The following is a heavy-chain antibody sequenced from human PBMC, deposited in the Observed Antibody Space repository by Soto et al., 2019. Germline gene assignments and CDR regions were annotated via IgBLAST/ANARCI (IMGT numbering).Heavy chain of an antibody. V-gene: IGHV1-8*01. CDR1: GYTFTSYD. J-gene: IGHJ6*03. Sequence: ASVKVSCKASGYTFTSYDINWVRQATGQGLEWMGWMNPNSGNTGYAQKFQGRVTMTRNTSISTAYMELRSLRSEDTAVYYCARGHRYYDFWSGYYYCYYMDVWGKGTTVTVSS. CDR3: ARGHRYYDFWSGYYYCYYMDV. CDR2: MNPNSGNT. D-gene: IGHD3-3*01.